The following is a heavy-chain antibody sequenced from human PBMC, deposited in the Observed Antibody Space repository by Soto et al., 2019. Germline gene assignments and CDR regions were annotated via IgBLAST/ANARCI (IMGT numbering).Heavy chain of an antibody. CDR3: AKDGTVTSAFDY. CDR2: INRSGRST. Sequence: GGSLRLSWAASGFAFSSSWMHWVCQVPGKGLVWVSAINRSGRSTYYADSVKGRFTVSRDNSKNTLYLQMNSLRAEDTAVYYCAKDGTVTSAFDYWGQGTLVTVSS. V-gene: IGHV3-74*01. D-gene: IGHD4-17*01. J-gene: IGHJ4*02. CDR1: GFAFSSSW.